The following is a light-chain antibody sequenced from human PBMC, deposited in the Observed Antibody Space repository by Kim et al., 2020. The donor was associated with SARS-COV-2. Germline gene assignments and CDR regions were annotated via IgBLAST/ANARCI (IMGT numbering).Light chain of an antibody. CDR2: DVS. V-gene: IGLV2-14*04. J-gene: IGLJ2*01. Sequence: GQSITISCTGTSSDIGVYNYVSWYQQHPGKAPKVMIYDVSTRPSGVSNRFSGSKSGSTASLTISGLQPEDESNYYCTSYSSYTTVVFGGGTKVTVL. CDR1: SSDIGVYNY. CDR3: TSYSSYTTVV.